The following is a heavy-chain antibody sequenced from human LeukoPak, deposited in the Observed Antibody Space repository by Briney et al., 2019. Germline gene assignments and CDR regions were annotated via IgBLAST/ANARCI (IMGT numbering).Heavy chain of an antibody. CDR2: ISVGNGNT. CDR1: GYTFTSYA. D-gene: IGHD3-22*01. J-gene: IGHJ4*02. CDR3: ARTYYDSSGYYDY. Sequence: ASVKVSCKASGYTFTSYAMHWVRQAPGQRLEWMGWISVGNGNTKYSQKFQGRVTITADKSTSTAYMELSSLRSEDTAVYYCARTYYDSSGYYDYWGQGTLVTVSS. V-gene: IGHV1-3*01.